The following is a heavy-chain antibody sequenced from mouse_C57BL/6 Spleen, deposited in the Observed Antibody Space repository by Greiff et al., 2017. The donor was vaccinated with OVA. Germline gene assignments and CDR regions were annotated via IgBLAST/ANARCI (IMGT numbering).Heavy chain of an antibody. V-gene: IGHV1-81*01. D-gene: IGHD2-3*01. CDR3: ASGDDGYYSFAY. J-gene: IGHJ3*01. CDR2: IYPRSGNT. CDR1: GYTFTSYG. Sequence: QVQLQQSGAELARPGASVKLSCKASGYTFTSYGISWVKQRTGQGLEWIGEIYPRSGNTYYNEKFKGKATLTADKSSSTAYMELRSLTSEDSAVYFCASGDDGYYSFAYWGQGTLVTVSA.